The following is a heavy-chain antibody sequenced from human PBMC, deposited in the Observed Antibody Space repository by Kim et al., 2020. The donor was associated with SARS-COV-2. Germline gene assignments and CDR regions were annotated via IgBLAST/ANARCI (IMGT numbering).Heavy chain of an antibody. J-gene: IGHJ4*02. CDR2: GRTR. CDR3: ARGDDFDY. D-gene: IGHD3-3*01. V-gene: IGHV3-11*01. Sequence: GRTRHYADSGKGRLTISRNNAKNSLYLKMNSLRAEETAVYYCARGDDFDYWGQGTLVTVSS.